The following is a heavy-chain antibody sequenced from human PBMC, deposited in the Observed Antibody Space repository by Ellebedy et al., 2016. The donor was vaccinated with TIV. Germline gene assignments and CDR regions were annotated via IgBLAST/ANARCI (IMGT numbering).Heavy chain of an antibody. Sequence: GESLKISCGASGFKFRNYHMHWVRQAPGKGLEWVALIWFNGRLKYYADSVKGRFSISRDNFRNALYLQINALRDDDTGVYYCAREVEGGQGDMDVWGQGTTVTVSS. D-gene: IGHD1-26*01. CDR2: IWFNGRLK. CDR1: GFKFRNYH. V-gene: IGHV3-33*01. CDR3: AREVEGGQGDMDV. J-gene: IGHJ6*02.